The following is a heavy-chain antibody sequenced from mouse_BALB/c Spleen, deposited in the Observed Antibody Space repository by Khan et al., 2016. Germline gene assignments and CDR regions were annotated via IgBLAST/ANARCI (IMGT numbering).Heavy chain of an antibody. V-gene: IGHV9-2-1*01. Sequence: QIQLVQSGPELKKPGETVKISCKASGYTFTDYSMHWVKQAPGKGLKWMGWKNTETGEPTYADDFKGRFAFSLETSASTAYWQIINLNTEDTATYLCARRVRWYCDVWGAGTTVTVSS. CDR3: ARRVRWYCDV. CDR2: KNTETGEP. D-gene: IGHD2-14*01. J-gene: IGHJ1*01. CDR1: GYTFTDYS.